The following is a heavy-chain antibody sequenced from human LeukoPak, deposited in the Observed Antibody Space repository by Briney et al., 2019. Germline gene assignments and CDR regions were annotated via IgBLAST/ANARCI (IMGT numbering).Heavy chain of an antibody. Sequence: GGSLRLSCAASGFTFSNYAMNWVHQAPGKELEWVSAISGSSGNTYYADSVKGRFTISRDNSKNTLYLQMNSLRAEDTALYYCAKPAKTDYADYWGQGTLVTVSS. CDR2: ISGSSGNT. CDR1: GFTFSNYA. D-gene: IGHD1-14*01. CDR3: AKPAKTDYADY. J-gene: IGHJ4*02. V-gene: IGHV3-23*01.